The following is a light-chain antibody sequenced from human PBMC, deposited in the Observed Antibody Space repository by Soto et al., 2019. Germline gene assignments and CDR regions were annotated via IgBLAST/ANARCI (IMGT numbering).Light chain of an antibody. J-gene: IGLJ1*01. V-gene: IGLV2-14*01. CDR2: DVT. CDR1: SSDVGGYDY. CDR3: SSYTSSTSYV. Sequence: QSVLTQPASVSGSPGQSITISCTGTSSDVGGYDYVSWYQQHPGKAPKLMIYDVTNRPSGVSNRVSGSKSSNAAALTISGLQAEDEASYYCSSYTSSTSYVFGTGTKVTVL.